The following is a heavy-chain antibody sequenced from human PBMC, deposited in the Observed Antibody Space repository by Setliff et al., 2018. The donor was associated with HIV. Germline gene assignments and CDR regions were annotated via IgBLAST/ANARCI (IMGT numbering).Heavy chain of an antibody. CDR1: GLTFSRHW. Sequence: GSLRLPCSASGLTFSRHWMHWVRQAPGKGLVWVSRVNNDGSSTTYADSVKGRFTISRDNSKNTLFLQMNSLRAEDTAVYYCARYALAVPGYHNAFDIWGQGTMVTVSS. CDR2: VNNDGSST. V-gene: IGHV3-74*01. J-gene: IGHJ3*02. CDR3: ARYALAVPGYHNAFDI. D-gene: IGHD6-19*01.